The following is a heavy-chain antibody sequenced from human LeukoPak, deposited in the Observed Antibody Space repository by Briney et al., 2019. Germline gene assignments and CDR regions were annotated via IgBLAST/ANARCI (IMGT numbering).Heavy chain of an antibody. Sequence: PGGSLRLSCAASGFTFSGSAMHWVRQASGRGLEWVGRIRSKANSYATVYAASVKGRFTISRDDSKNTAYLQMNSLKTEDTAVYYCTRHTVVPAAISYYYYYMDVWGKGTTVTVSS. CDR1: GFTFSGSA. CDR3: TRHTVVPAAISYYYYYMDV. J-gene: IGHJ6*03. CDR2: IRSKANSYAT. D-gene: IGHD2-2*01. V-gene: IGHV3-73*01.